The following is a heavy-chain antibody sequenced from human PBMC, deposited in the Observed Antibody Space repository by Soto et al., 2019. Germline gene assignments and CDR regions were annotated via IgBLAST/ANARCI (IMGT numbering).Heavy chain of an antibody. CDR2: ISSSGTYI. CDR1: GYTFSTYS. CDR3: ARDPSDCSSTSCWGYYALDV. J-gene: IGHJ6*02. D-gene: IGHD2-2*01. Sequence: GGSLRLSCAASGYTFSTYSMNWVRQAPGKGLEWVSSISSSGTYIHYADSLKGRFTISGDNAKNSLYLQMISLRAEDTAVYYCARDPSDCSSTSCWGYYALDVWGQGTTVTVSS. V-gene: IGHV3-21*01.